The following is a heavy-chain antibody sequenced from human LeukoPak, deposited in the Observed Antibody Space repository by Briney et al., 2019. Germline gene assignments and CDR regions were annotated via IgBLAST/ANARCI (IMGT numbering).Heavy chain of an antibody. CDR2: MNVKTGAT. CDR1: GYTYTDYY. CDR3: ARQSGTYWGLDY. J-gene: IGHJ4*02. V-gene: IGHV1-2*02. D-gene: IGHD1-26*01. Sequence: ASVKVSCKASGYTYTDYYIHWVRQAPGHGLEWLGWMNVKTGATSSAQRFPGRFTMTRDTSIGTASMEFSSLTSDDTAVYYCARQSGTYWGLDYWGQGTLVTVSS.